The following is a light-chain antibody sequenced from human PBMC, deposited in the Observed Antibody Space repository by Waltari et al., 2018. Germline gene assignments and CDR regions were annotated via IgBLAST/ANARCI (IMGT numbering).Light chain of an antibody. V-gene: IGKV3-20*01. CDR3: QHYDGLVVT. CDR2: GAS. J-gene: IGKJ4*01. Sequence: ETVLTQYSGTLSLSPGERATLSCRASQSVTSIALSWYQQKPGQAPSLLIYGASRRATGIPDRFSGSGSGTDFTLTISRLEPEDFAVYYCQHYDGLVVTFGGGTKVEI. CDR1: QSVTSIA.